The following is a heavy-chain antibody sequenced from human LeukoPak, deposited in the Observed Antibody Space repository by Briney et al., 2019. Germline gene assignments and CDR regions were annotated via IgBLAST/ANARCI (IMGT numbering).Heavy chain of an antibody. CDR2: ITTYNGNT. J-gene: IGHJ4*02. CDR1: GYTFTSYP. Sequence: ASVKVSCKASGYTFTSYPISWVRQAPGQGLEWMGWITTYNGNTKYAQKLQGRVTMTTDTSTSTVYMDLRGLRSDYTAVYYCARGYDYGDYVGDFDYWGQGTLVTVSS. V-gene: IGHV1-18*01. D-gene: IGHD4-17*01. CDR3: ARGYDYGDYVGDFDY.